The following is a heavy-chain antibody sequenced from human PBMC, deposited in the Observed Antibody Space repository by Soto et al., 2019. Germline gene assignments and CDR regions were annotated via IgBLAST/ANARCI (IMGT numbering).Heavy chain of an antibody. V-gene: IGHV3-53*01. CDR1: GFTVSSNY. CDR3: ARLDYYYYGMDV. CDR2: IYSGGSK. Sequence: GWSLRLSCAASGFTVSSNYMSWVRQAPGKGLEWVSVIYSGGSKYYADSEKGRFTISRDNSKNTLYLHMNSLRAEDTAVYYCARLDYYYYGMDVWGQGTTVTVSS. J-gene: IGHJ6*02.